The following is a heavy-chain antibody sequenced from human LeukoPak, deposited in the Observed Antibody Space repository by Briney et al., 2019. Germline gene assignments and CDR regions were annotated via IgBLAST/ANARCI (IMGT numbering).Heavy chain of an antibody. D-gene: IGHD6-6*01. V-gene: IGHV3-66*02. CDR2: IYNGGTT. CDR1: GVTSNY. Sequence: GGSLRLSCAASGVTSNYMTWVRQAPGKGLEWVSVIYNGGTTYYADSVKGRFTISRDNSKSTLFVYLQMNSLRTDDTALYYCAGGGEAARSLAYWGQGALVTVSS. CDR3: AGGGEAARSLAY. J-gene: IGHJ4*02.